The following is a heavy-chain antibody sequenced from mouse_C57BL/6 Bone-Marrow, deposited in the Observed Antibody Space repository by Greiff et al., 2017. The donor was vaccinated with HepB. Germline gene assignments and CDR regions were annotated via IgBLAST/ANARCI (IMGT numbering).Heavy chain of an antibody. CDR3: ARRYYDYDGGYYFDY. D-gene: IGHD2-4*01. CDR1: GYSITSDY. J-gene: IGHJ2*01. Sequence: EVKVEVSGPGLAKPSQTLSLTCSVTGYSITSDYWNWIRKFPGNKLEYMGYISYSGSTYYNPSLKSRISITRDTSKNQYYLQLNSVTTEDTATYYCARRYYDYDGGYYFDYWGQGTTLTVSS. CDR2: ISYSGST. V-gene: IGHV3-8*01.